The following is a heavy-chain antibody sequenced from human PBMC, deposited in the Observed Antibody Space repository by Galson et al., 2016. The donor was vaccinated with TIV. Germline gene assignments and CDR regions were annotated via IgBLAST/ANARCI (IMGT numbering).Heavy chain of an antibody. CDR1: GFTDSSNY. V-gene: IGHV3-53*05. J-gene: IGHJ3*02. Sequence: SLRLSCAASGFTDSSNYMTWVRQAPGKGLESVSVIYSGGNTYYIDSVKGRFTISRDTSKNTLYLQMNSLRVEDTAVYYCASPQAAAGIDAFDIWGQGTMVIVSS. CDR2: IYSGGNT. D-gene: IGHD6-13*01. CDR3: ASPQAAAGIDAFDI.